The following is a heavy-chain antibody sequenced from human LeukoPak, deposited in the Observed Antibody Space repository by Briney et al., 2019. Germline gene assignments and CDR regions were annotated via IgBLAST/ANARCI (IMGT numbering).Heavy chain of an antibody. V-gene: IGHV4-59*01. CDR2: INYSGSI. CDR3: ARDLGIDY. Sequence: KPSETLSLTCTVSGGSIGSYYWSWIRQPPGKGLEWIGYINYSGSITYDPSLKSRVTISLDMSKNQFSLKLNSVTAADTAVYYCARDLGIDYWGQGTLVTVSS. D-gene: IGHD3-10*01. CDR1: GGSIGSYY. J-gene: IGHJ4*02.